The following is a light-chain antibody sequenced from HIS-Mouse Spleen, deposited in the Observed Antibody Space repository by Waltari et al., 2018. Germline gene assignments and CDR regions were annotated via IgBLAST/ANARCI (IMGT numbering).Light chain of an antibody. CDR1: ALPTQS. CDR2: KDS. V-gene: IGLV3-25*03. J-gene: IGLJ3*02. Sequence: SYELTQPPSVSVSPGQTARITCSVDALPTQSAYWYQPKPGQAPVLVIYKDSERPSGIPERFSGSSSGTTVTLTISGVQAEDEADYYCQSADSSGTGWVFGGGTKLTVL. CDR3: QSADSSGTGWV.